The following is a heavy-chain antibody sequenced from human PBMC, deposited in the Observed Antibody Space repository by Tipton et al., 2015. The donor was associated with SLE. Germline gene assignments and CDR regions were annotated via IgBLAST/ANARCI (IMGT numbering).Heavy chain of an antibody. CDR2: IYADGRT. Sequence: GSLRLSCTASGFAVSNSFMNWIRQAPGKGLEWVSVIYADGRTYYTDSVKGRFTISRDNAKNSLYLQMNNLRVEDAAVYYCARLRGAGPGGYMDVWGKGTTVTVSS. J-gene: IGHJ6*04. V-gene: IGHV3-53*01. D-gene: IGHD5-12*01. CDR3: ARLRGAGPGGYMDV. CDR1: GFAVSNSF.